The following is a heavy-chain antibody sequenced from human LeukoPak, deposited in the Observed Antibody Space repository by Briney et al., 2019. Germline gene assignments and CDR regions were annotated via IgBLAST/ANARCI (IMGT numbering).Heavy chain of an antibody. V-gene: IGHV4-59*08. Sequence: SETLSLTCTVSGGSISGYYWSWIRQPPGEGLEWIAYMSDSGTTRYNPSLKGRITISLDMSKNQVSLKLNSVTAADTAMYYCARHVVGATHDFDCWGQGTLVTVSS. CDR1: GGSISGYY. J-gene: IGHJ4*02. CDR3: ARHVVGATHDFDC. D-gene: IGHD1-26*01. CDR2: MSDSGTT.